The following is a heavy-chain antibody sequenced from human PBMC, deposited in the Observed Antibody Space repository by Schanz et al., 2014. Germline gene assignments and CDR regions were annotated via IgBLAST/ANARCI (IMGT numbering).Heavy chain of an antibody. CDR1: GYTFTDYY. CDR3: ARDYYDILTGYPYDTFDI. D-gene: IGHD3-9*01. Sequence: QVQLVQSGSEVKEPGASVKISCTASGYTFTDYYMYWVRQAPGQGLEWMGRINPNSGGTNYAQKFQGRVTMTRDTSISTAYMELRRLRSDDTAVYYCARDYYDILTGYPYDTFDIWGQGTMVTVSS. CDR2: INPNSGGT. V-gene: IGHV1-2*06. J-gene: IGHJ3*02.